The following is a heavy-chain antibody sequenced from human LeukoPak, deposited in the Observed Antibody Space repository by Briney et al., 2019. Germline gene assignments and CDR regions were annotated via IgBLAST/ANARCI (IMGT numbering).Heavy chain of an antibody. CDR3: ARESYYYDSSGYYSLDY. V-gene: IGHV3-21*01. CDR1: GFTFSSYS. D-gene: IGHD3-22*01. J-gene: IGHJ4*02. CDR2: ISSSSSYI. Sequence: GGSLGLSCAASGFTFSSYSMNWVRQAPGRGLEWVSSISSSSSYIYYADSVKGRFTISRDNAKNSLYLQMNSLRAEDTAVYYCARESYYYDSSGYYSLDYWGQGTLVTVSS.